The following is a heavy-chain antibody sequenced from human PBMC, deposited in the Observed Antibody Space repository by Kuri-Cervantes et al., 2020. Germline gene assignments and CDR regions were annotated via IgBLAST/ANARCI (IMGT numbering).Heavy chain of an antibody. Sequence: YSQKFQGRVTMTRNTSISTAYMELSSLRSEDTAVYYCARGAYDPTYYYYMDVWGKGTTVTVSS. CDR3: ARGAYDPTYYYYMDV. V-gene: IGHV1-8*01. D-gene: IGHD5-12*01. J-gene: IGHJ6*03.